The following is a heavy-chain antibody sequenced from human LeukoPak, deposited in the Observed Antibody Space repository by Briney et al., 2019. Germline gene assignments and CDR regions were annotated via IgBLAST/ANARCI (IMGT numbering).Heavy chain of an antibody. D-gene: IGHD2-8*02. CDR3: ARQYWDAFDI. Sequence: PGGSLRLSCAASGFTFSSYAMHWVRQAPGKGLEWVAVISYDGSNKYYADSVKGRFTISRDNAKNSLYLQMNSLRAEDTAVYYCARQYWDAFDIWGQGTMVTVSS. CDR1: GFTFSSYA. V-gene: IGHV3-30*04. J-gene: IGHJ3*02. CDR2: ISYDGSNK.